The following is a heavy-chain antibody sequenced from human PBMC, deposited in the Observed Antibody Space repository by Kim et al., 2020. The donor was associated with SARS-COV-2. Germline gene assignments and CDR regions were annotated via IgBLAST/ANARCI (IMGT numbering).Heavy chain of an antibody. CDR3: AIPYCSSTSCYNRYYYMDV. V-gene: IGHV4-34*01. CDR2: INHSGST. CDR1: GGSFSGYC. Sequence: SETLSLTCAVYGGSFSGYCWSWIRQPPGKGLEWIGEINHSGSTNYNPSLKSRVTISVDTSKNQFSLKLSSVTAADTAVYYCAIPYCSSTSCYNRYYYMDV. D-gene: IGHD2-2*02. J-gene: IGHJ6*03.